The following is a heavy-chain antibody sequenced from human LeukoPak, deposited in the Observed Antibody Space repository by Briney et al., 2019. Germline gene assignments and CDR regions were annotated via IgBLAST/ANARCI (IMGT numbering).Heavy chain of an antibody. Sequence: PGGSLRLSCAASGLSFSNYDLHWVRQPTGKGLEWVSAIGAGHDTYYSDYVRGRFTISRENGKNSLFLQMNSLRDGDTAVYDCAREVSDTVTTGWYFDLWGRGTLVTVSS. J-gene: IGHJ2*01. D-gene: IGHD4-11*01. CDR1: GLSFSNYD. CDR2: IGAGHDT. CDR3: AREVSDTVTTGWYFDL. V-gene: IGHV3-13*01.